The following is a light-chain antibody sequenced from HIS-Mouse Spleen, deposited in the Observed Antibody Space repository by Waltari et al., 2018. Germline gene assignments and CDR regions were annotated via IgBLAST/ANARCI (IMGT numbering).Light chain of an antibody. CDR3: QVWDSSSDHVV. J-gene: IGLJ2*01. CDR2: DDS. V-gene: IGLV3-21*03. CDR1: NIGSKS. Sequence: SYVLTQPPSVSVAPGKTARITCGGNNIGSKSVHWYQQKPGQPPVLVVYDDSDRPSGIPEGFSCSISGNTATVTISRVEAGDEADCYCQVWDSSSDHVVFGGGTKLTVL.